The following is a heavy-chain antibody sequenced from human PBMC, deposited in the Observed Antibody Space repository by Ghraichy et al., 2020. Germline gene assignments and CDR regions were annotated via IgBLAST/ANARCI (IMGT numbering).Heavy chain of an antibody. D-gene: IGHD4-17*01. V-gene: IGHV3-9*01. Sequence: SLNISCAASGFTFDDYAMHWVRQAPGKGLEWVSGISWNSGSIGYADSVKGRFTISRDNAKNSLYLQMNSLRAEDTALYYCAKETHDYGDYPPHFDYWGQGTLVTVSS. J-gene: IGHJ4*02. CDR2: ISWNSGSI. CDR1: GFTFDDYA. CDR3: AKETHDYGDYPPHFDY.